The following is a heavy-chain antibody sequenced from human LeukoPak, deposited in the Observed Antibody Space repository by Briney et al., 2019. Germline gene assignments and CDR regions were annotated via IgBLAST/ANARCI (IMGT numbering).Heavy chain of an antibody. CDR2: FDPEDGET. J-gene: IGHJ2*01. V-gene: IGHV1-24*01. CDR1: GGTFSSYA. CDR3: ATQAFNLLWFGNNWYFDL. Sequence: ASVKVSCKASGGTFSSYAISWVRQAPGQGLEWMGGFDPEDGETIYAQKFQGRVTMTEDTSTDTAYMELSSLRSEDTAVYYCATQAFNLLWFGNNWYFDLWGRGTLVTVSS. D-gene: IGHD3-10*01.